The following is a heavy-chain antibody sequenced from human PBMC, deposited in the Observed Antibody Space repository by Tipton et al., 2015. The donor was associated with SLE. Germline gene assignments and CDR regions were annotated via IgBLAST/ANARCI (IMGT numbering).Heavy chain of an antibody. J-gene: IGHJ3*02. CDR3: ARLALRVDDAFDI. D-gene: IGHD2-15*01. Sequence: TLSLTCIVYDESFSGYYWGWIRQPPGKGLEWIGSIYHSGSTYYNPSLKSRVNISVDTSKNQFSLKLSSVTAADTAVYYCARLALRVDDAFDIWGQGTMVTVSS. CDR1: DESFSGYY. CDR2: IYHSGST. V-gene: IGHV4-38-2*02.